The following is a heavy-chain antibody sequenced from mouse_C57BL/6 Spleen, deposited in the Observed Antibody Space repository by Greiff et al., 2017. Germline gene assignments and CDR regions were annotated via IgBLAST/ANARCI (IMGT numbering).Heavy chain of an antibody. Sequence: QVTLKVSGPGILQPSQTLSLTCSFSGFSLSTFGMGVGWIRQPSGKGLEWLALIWWDDDKYYNPALKSRLTLSKDTSKNPVILKIANVDTSDTATYYCARIRMITSDYYYAMDYWGQGTSVTVSS. CDR2: IWWDDDK. J-gene: IGHJ4*01. V-gene: IGHV8-8*01. CDR1: GFSLSTFGMG. CDR3: ARIRMITSDYYYAMDY. D-gene: IGHD2-4*01.